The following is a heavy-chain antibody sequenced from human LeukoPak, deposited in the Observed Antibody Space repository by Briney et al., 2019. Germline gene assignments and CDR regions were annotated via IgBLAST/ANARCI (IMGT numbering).Heavy chain of an antibody. J-gene: IGHJ4*02. CDR2: TSAI. Sequence: GGSLRLSCAASGLSISDYYMSSVTSAIHYADSMKGRFTMTRDNAKNSVCLQMNSLRTEDTAMYFCVSTPAIRRLNFWGQGTLVTVSS. D-gene: IGHD2-2*02. CDR1: GLSISDYY. CDR3: VSTPAIRRLNF. V-gene: IGHV3-69-1*01.